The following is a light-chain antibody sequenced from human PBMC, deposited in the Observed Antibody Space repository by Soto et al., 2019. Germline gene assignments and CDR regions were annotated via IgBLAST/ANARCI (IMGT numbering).Light chain of an antibody. Sequence: IVITHSPLSLPATPVDPASISFRSSQSLLFINGYNYLDWYLQKPGQSPHLLIYLGSDRASGVPDRFSGSGSGTDFTLKINRVEAEDVGTYYCMQALQSLNFGQGTRLEIK. V-gene: IGKV2-28*01. CDR1: QSLLFINGYNY. CDR2: LGS. J-gene: IGKJ5*01. CDR3: MQALQSLN.